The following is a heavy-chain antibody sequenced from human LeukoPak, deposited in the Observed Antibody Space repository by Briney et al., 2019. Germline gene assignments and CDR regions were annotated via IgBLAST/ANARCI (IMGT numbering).Heavy chain of an antibody. D-gene: IGHD2-15*01. CDR1: GFTFTNFW. V-gene: IGHV3-7*01. Sequence: GESLTLSCAASGFTFTNFWMSWVRQAPGKGLEWVANIMEDGSKTNYVDSVKGRFTIYRDNAKTSLYLHMNSLRAEDTAVYYCAKDIVGGGNDYWGRGTLVIVSS. J-gene: IGHJ4*02. CDR2: IMEDGSKT. CDR3: AKDIVGGGNDY.